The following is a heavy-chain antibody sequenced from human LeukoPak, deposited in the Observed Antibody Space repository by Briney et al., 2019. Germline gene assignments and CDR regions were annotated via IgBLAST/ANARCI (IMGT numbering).Heavy chain of an antibody. CDR3: ARDWVAAAGIPNDY. V-gene: IGHV3-48*01. CDR2: ISSSSSTI. J-gene: IGHJ4*02. D-gene: IGHD6-13*01. CDR1: GFTFSSYS. Sequence: GGSLRLSCAASGFTFSSYSMNWVRQAPGKGLEWVSYISSSSSTIYYADSVKGRFTISRDNAKNSLYLQMNSLRAEDTAVYYCARDWVAAAGIPNDYWGQGTLVTVSS.